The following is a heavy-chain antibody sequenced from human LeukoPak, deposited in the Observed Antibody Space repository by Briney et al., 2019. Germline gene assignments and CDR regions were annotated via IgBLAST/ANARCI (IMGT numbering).Heavy chain of an antibody. CDR1: GFTFSSYW. CDR2: IEQDGSEK. J-gene: IGHJ4*02. Sequence: PGGSLRLSCAASGFTFSSYWMSWVRQAPGKGLEWVANIEQDGSEKYYVDSVKGRFTISRDNAKNSLYLQMNSLRAEDTAVYYCARVSPPHYGVYFEYWGQGTLVTVSS. D-gene: IGHD4-17*01. CDR3: ARVSPPHYGVYFEY. V-gene: IGHV3-7*03.